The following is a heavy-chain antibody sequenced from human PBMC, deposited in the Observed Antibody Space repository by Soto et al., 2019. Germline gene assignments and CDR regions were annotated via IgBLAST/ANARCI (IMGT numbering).Heavy chain of an antibody. V-gene: IGHV3-74*01. Sequence: EVQLVESGGGLVQPGGSLRLSCAASGFTFNNFWMYWVRQTPEKGLVWVSGINSDGTTTIYADSVKGRFTISRDNAKNTLYLQMNSLTVEDTAMYYCVRDIRWGQGTLVIVSS. J-gene: IGHJ4*02. CDR3: VRDIR. CDR2: INSDGTTT. CDR1: GFTFNNFW.